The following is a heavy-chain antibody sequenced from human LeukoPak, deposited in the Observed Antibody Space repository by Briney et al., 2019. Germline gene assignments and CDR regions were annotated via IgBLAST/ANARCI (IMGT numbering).Heavy chain of an antibody. Sequence: GASVKVSCKASGYTFTSYGISWVRQAPGQGLEWMGWISGYNGNTNYAQNLQGRVTMTTDTSTSTVYMELRSLRSEDTAVYYCASPLVRVGALGGYAFDIWGQGTMVTVSS. V-gene: IGHV1-18*01. CDR3: ASPLVRVGALGGYAFDI. D-gene: IGHD1-26*01. J-gene: IGHJ3*02. CDR1: GYTFTSYG. CDR2: ISGYNGNT.